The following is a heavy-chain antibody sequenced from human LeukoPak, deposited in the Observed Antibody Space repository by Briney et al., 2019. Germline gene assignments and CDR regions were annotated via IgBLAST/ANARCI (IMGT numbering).Heavy chain of an antibody. V-gene: IGHV3-21*01. CDR2: ISYSGIYI. D-gene: IGHD3-10*01. Sequence: GGSLRLSCAASGCTLSSSSMNWVRQAPGKGLEWVSTISYSGIYIYYADSVKGRFTISRDNAKNTLYLQMNSLRAEDTAVYYCARESSVVRGVITDFDYWGQGTLVTLSS. CDR3: ARESSVVRGVITDFDY. CDR1: GCTLSSSS. J-gene: IGHJ4*02.